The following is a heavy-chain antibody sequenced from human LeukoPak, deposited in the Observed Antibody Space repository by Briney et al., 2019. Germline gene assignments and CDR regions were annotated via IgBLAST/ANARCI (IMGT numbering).Heavy chain of an antibody. V-gene: IGHV3-30*18. Sequence: PGGSLRLSCAASGFTFTSYGMHWVRQAPGRGLEWIGVISSYDGTQKYYADSVRGRFTISRDNSKNTLYLQIDSVRTEDTAVYYCAKDLPFSGIDYWGQGTLVTVSS. CDR3: AKDLPFSGIDY. CDR2: ISSYDGTQK. CDR1: GFTFTSYG. J-gene: IGHJ4*02. D-gene: IGHD5-12*01.